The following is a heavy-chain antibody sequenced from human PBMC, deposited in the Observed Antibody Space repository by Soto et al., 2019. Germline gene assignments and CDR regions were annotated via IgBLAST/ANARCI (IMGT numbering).Heavy chain of an antibody. CDR3: ARVTMVRGVIIDNNGFDP. CDR2: IYHSGST. V-gene: IGHV4-38-2*01. J-gene: IGHJ5*02. D-gene: IGHD3-10*01. Sequence: SETLSLTCAVSGYSISSGYYWGWIRQPPGKGLEWIGSIYHSGSTYYNPSLKSRVTIPVDTSKNQFSLKLSSVTAADTAVYYCARVTMVRGVIIDNNGFDPWGQGTRVTVSS. CDR1: GYSISSGYY.